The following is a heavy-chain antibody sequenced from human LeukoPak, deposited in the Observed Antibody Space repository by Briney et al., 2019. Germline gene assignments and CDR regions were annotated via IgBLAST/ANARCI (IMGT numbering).Heavy chain of an antibody. CDR2: ISYDGNNE. J-gene: IGHJ6*02. CDR1: GFIFSSYG. Sequence: GGSLRLSCAASGFIFSSYGMHLVRQAPGKGLEWVAVISYDGNNEYYADSVKGRFTISRDNSKNTLYLQMNSLRVADTAVYYCAKDVESNYDYYNALDVWGQGTTVTVSS. D-gene: IGHD5-24*01. CDR3: AKDVESNYDYYNALDV. V-gene: IGHV3-30*18.